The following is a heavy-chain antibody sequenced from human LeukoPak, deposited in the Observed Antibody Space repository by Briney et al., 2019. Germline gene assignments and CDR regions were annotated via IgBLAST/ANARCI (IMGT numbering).Heavy chain of an antibody. CDR3: ARGSSGWYYFDY. V-gene: IGHV3-21*01. J-gene: IGHJ4*02. Sequence: GGSLRLSCAASGFTFSSYSMNWVRQAPGKGLEWFSSISSSSSYIYYADSVKGRFTISRDNAKNSLYLQMNSLRAEDTAVYYCARGSSGWYYFDYWGQGTLVTVSS. CDR2: ISSSSSYI. CDR1: GFTFSSYS. D-gene: IGHD3-22*01.